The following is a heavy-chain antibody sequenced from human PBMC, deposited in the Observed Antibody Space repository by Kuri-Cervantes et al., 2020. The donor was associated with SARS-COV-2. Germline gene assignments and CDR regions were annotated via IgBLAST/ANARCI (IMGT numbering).Heavy chain of an antibody. J-gene: IGHJ4*02. Sequence: SVKVSCKASGGTFSSYAISWVRQAPGQGLEWMGGIIPIFGTANYAQKFQGRVTITADESTSTAYMELSSLRSEDTAVYYCARGRVAGSHLSFYYWGQGTLVTSPQ. CDR1: GGTFSSYA. CDR3: ARGRVAGSHLSFYY. CDR2: IIPIFGTA. V-gene: IGHV1-69*13. D-gene: IGHD6-19*01.